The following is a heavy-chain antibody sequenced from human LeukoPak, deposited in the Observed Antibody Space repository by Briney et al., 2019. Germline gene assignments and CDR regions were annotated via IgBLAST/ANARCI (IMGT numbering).Heavy chain of an antibody. CDR2: INPNSGDT. Sequence: ASVKVSCKASGGTFSSYAISWVRQAPGQGLEWMGRINPNSGDTNYAQKFQGRVTMTRDTSISAAYVELSRLRSDDTAVYYCARDYCSSTSCLFDYWGQGTLVTVSS. V-gene: IGHV1-2*06. J-gene: IGHJ4*02. CDR3: ARDYCSSTSCLFDY. D-gene: IGHD2-2*01. CDR1: GGTFSSYA.